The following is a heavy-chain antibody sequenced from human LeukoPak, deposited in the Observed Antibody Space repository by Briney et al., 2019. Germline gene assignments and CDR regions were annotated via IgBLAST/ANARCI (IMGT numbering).Heavy chain of an antibody. Sequence: GGSLRLSCAASGFTFTGSWMCWVRQAPGKGLEWVANIKEDGSVTNYVHSVRGRFTISRDNAKNSLYLQMNSLRVEDTAVYYCATDSGYNAFDIWGQGTMVSVSS. CDR1: GFTFTGSW. J-gene: IGHJ3*02. D-gene: IGHD5-12*01. CDR2: IKEDGSVT. V-gene: IGHV3-7*01. CDR3: ATDSGYNAFDI.